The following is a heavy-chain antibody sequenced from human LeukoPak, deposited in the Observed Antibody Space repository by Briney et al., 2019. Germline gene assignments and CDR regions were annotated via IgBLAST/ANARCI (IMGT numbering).Heavy chain of an antibody. J-gene: IGHJ2*01. CDR2: IYPNSGGT. V-gene: IGHV1-2*02. CDR1: GYTFTGYY. CDR3: ASRYDSSGYYLSWYFDL. D-gene: IGHD3-22*01. Sequence: GASEKVSCKASGYTFTGYYMHWVRQAAGQGLEWMGWIYPNSGGTNYAQKFQGRVTMTRDTSISTAYMELSRLRSDDTAVYYCASRYDSSGYYLSWYFDLWGRGTLVTVSS.